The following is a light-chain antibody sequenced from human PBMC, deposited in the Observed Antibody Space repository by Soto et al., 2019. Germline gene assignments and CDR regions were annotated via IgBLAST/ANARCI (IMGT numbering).Light chain of an antibody. Sequence: EIVLTQSPATLSLSPGERATLSCRASQSVSSYLAWYRQKPGQAPRLLIYDASNRATGIPARFSGSGSGTDFTLTISSLEPEDFAVYYCQQRSNWPRLTFGGGTKGDIK. CDR3: QQRSNWPRLT. CDR1: QSVSSY. J-gene: IGKJ4*01. V-gene: IGKV3-11*01. CDR2: DAS.